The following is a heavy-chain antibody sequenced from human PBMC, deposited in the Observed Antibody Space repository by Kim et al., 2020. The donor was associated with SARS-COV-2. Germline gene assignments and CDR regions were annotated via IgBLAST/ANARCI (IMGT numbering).Heavy chain of an antibody. D-gene: IGHD6-13*01. CDR2: ISAYNGNT. J-gene: IGHJ4*02. CDR1: GYTFTSYG. V-gene: IGHV1-18*01. Sequence: ASVKVSCKASGYTFTSYGISWVRQPPGQGLEWMGWISAYNGNTNYAQKLQGRVTMTTDTSTSTAYMELRSLRSDDTAVYYCARTSPLYSSSWYGGGEENFDYWGQGTLVTVSS. CDR3: ARTSPLYSSSWYGGGEENFDY.